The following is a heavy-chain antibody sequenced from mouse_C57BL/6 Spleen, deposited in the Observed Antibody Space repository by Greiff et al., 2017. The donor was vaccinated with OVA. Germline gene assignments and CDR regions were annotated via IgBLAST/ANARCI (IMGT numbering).Heavy chain of an antibody. D-gene: IGHD4-1*01. J-gene: IGHJ2*01. CDR2: IHPNSGST. Sequence: QVQLQQPGAELVKPGASVKLSCKASGYTFTSYWMHWVKQGPGQGLEWIGMIHPNSGSTNYNEKFKSKATLTVDKSSSTAYMQLSSLTSEDSAVYYCATNWEGSFDYWGQGTTLTVSS. V-gene: IGHV1-64*01. CDR1: GYTFTSYW. CDR3: ATNWEGSFDY.